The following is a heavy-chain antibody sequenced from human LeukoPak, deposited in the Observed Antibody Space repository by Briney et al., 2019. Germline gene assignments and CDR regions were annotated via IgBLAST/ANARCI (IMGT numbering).Heavy chain of an antibody. D-gene: IGHD3-22*01. CDR1: GFTFSSYA. V-gene: IGHV3-30-3*01. J-gene: IGHJ3*02. CDR3: ARGGPYDSSGYPHYDAFDI. CDR2: ISYDGSNK. Sequence: GRSLRLSCAASGFTFSSYAMHWVRQAPGKGLEWVAVISYDGSNKYYADSVKGRFTISRDNSKNTLYLQMNSLRAEDTAVYYCARGGPYDSSGYPHYDAFDIWGQGTMVTVSS.